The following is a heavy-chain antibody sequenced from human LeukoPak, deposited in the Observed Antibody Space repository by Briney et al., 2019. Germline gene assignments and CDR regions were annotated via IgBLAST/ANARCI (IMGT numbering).Heavy chain of an antibody. Sequence: GGSLRLSCAASGFTFSGYAMNWVRQAPGKGLEWVSTISGTGSITYYADSVKGRFTISRDNSKNTLSLQMDSLRAEDTAVYYCAKKLFTGSYNWFDPWGQGTLVTVPS. D-gene: IGHD2-21*01. CDR2: ISGTGSIT. CDR1: GFTFSGYA. CDR3: AKKLFTGSYNWFDP. V-gene: IGHV3-23*01. J-gene: IGHJ5*02.